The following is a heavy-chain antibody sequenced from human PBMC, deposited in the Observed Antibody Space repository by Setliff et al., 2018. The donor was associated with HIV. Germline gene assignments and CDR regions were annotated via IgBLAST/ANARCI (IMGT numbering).Heavy chain of an antibody. CDR2: IIPFLGTA. CDR3: ARGVTLVRGGRGDI. V-gene: IGHV1-69*06. CDR1: GDTFSNHV. Sequence: SVKVSCKTSGDTFSNHVITWVRQAPGQGLEWMGGIIPFLGTADYAQKFQGRVTITADKSTSTAYMELSSLRSEDTAVYYCARGVTLVRGGRGDIWGQGTMVTVSS. D-gene: IGHD3-10*01. J-gene: IGHJ3*02.